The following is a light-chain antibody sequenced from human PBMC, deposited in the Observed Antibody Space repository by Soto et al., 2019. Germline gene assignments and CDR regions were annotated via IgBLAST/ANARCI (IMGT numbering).Light chain of an antibody. J-gene: IGLJ3*02. CDR2: LNSDGSH. Sequence: QLVLTQSPSASASLGASVKLTCTLSSGHSSYTIAWHQQQPEKGPRYLMTLNSDGSHSKWDGIPDRFSGSSSGAERYLSISSLQSEDEADYYCQTWGTGIEVFGRGTKLTVL. CDR1: SGHSSYT. CDR3: QTWGTGIEV. V-gene: IGLV4-69*01.